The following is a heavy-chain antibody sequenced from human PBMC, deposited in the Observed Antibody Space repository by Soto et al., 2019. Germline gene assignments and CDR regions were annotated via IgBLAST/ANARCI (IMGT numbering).Heavy chain of an antibody. CDR2: IFSNDEK. V-gene: IGHV2-26*01. Sequence: QVTLKESGPVLVKPTETLTLTCTVSGFSLSTARMGVSWIRQPPGKALEWLAHIFSNDEKSYRISLESRLTISKDTSKGQVVLTMTNMDPVDTATYYCARDVDTALVARFDFWGQGTLVTVSS. CDR1: GFSLSTARMG. D-gene: IGHD5-18*01. CDR3: ARDVDTALVARFDF. J-gene: IGHJ4*02.